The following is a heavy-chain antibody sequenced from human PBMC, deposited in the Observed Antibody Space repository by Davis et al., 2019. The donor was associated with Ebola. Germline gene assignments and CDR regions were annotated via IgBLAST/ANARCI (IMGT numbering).Heavy chain of an antibody. CDR1: GFTFSNYA. D-gene: IGHD1-1*01. J-gene: IGHJ5*02. CDR3: AGDPNWESGS. V-gene: IGHV3-23*01. CDR2: ISASGADI. Sequence: PGGSLRLSCAASGFTFSNYAMSWVRQAPGGGLEWVSGISASGADIKYADSVRGRFSISRDDSKNMLYLQMESLRIDDTAQYYCAGDPNWESGSWGQGTPVSVSS.